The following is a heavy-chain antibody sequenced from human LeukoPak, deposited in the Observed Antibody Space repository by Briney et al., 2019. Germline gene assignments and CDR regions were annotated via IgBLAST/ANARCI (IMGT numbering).Heavy chain of an antibody. CDR3: AVCITMIVVVPFDY. CDR2: ISGSGGST. CDR1: GFTFSSYA. V-gene: IGHV3-23*01. Sequence: GSLRLSCTASGFTFSSYAMSWVRQAPGKGLEWVSAISGSGGSTYYADSVKGRFTISRDNSKNTLYLQMNSLRAEDTAVYYCAVCITMIVVVPFDYWGQGTLVTVSS. D-gene: IGHD3-22*01. J-gene: IGHJ4*02.